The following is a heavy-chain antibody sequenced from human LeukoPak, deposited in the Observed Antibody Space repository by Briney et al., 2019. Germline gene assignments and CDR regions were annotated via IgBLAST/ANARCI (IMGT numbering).Heavy chain of an antibody. D-gene: IGHD1-26*01. CDR1: GFSLSTSGLC. Sequence: SGPTLVNPTQTLTLTCTFSGFSLSTSGLCVSWIRQPPGKALDWLARIDWDDDKYYSTSLKTRLTISKDTSKNQVVLTMTNMDPVDTATYYCARMVRIVGATSFDYWGQGTLVTVSS. V-gene: IGHV2-70*11. CDR3: ARMVRIVGATSFDY. J-gene: IGHJ4*02. CDR2: IDWDDDK.